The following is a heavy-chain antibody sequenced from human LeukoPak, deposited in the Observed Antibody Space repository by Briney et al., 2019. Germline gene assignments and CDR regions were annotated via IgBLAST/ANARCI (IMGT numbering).Heavy chain of an antibody. V-gene: IGHV3-30*03. D-gene: IGHD3-22*01. CDR3: ARLYYDSSGYPDDY. CDR1: GFTFRSYG. J-gene: IGHJ4*02. Sequence: PRGSLRLSCAASGFTFRSYGMHWVRQAPGKGLEWVAVISYDGSNKYYADSVKGRFTISRDNSKNTLYLQMNSLRAEDTAVYYCARLYYDSSGYPDDYWGQGTLVTVSS. CDR2: ISYDGSNK.